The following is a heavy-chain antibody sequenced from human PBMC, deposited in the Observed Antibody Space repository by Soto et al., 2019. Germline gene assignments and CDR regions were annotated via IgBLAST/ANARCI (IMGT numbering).Heavy chain of an antibody. CDR3: ATLGAQDLQ. CDR2: LIPFLNIS. J-gene: IGHJ4*02. CDR1: GGTFSTFT. V-gene: IGHV1-69*09. D-gene: IGHD3-16*01. Sequence: QVQLVQSGADVKKPGSSVKVSCKTFGGTFSTFTINWVRQAAGQGLVWMGSLIPFLNISNNTRNFLGRLTLAADESTTTAYMELQSLSPDDTAIFRCATLGAQDLQGAQGTVVTVSS.